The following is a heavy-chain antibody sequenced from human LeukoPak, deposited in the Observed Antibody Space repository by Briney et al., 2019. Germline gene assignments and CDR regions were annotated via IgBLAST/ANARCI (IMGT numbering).Heavy chain of an antibody. Sequence: GGSLRLSCAASGFTFSSYAMSWVRQVPGKGLEWVSAISGSGGSTYYADSVKGRFTISRDNSKNTLHLQMNSLRAEDTAVYYCAKGLQWELPLDNWGQGTLVTVSS. CDR2: ISGSGGST. CDR3: AKGLQWELPLDN. D-gene: IGHD1-26*01. CDR1: GFTFSSYA. J-gene: IGHJ4*02. V-gene: IGHV3-23*01.